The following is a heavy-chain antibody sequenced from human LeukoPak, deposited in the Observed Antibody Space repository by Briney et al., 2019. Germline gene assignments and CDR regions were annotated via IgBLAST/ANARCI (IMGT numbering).Heavy chain of an antibody. CDR2: INPNSGGT. Sequence: ASVTVSCKASGYTFTGYYMHWVRQAPGQGLEWMGWINPNSGGTNYAQKFQGRVTMTRDTSISTAYMELSRLRSDDTAVYYCARDPQPIAAAGTEYYYYYYMDVWGKGTTVTVSS. J-gene: IGHJ6*03. D-gene: IGHD6-13*01. CDR1: GYTFTGYY. CDR3: ARDPQPIAAAGTEYYYYYYMDV. V-gene: IGHV1-2*02.